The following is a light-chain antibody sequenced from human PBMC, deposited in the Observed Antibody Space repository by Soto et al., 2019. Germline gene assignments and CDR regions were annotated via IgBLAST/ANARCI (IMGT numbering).Light chain of an antibody. CDR2: GAS. CDR1: QSVSSN. V-gene: IGKV3-15*01. CDR3: QQYNNWPPWT. J-gene: IGKJ1*01. Sequence: ERVMRQSPATLSVSPGERATLSCRASQSVSSNLAWYQQKPGQAPRLLIYGASTRATGIPARFSGSGPGTEFTLTISSLQSEDFAVYYCQQYNNWPPWTFGQGTKV.